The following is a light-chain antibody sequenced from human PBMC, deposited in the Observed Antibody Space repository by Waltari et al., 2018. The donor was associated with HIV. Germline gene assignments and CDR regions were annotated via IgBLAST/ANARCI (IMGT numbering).Light chain of an antibody. CDR1: QSVLYSSNHKNY. CDR3: QQYYSTPRT. V-gene: IGKV4-1*01. CDR2: LAS. J-gene: IGKJ1*01. Sequence: DIVMTQSPDSLAVSLGERATINCKSSQSVLYSSNHKNYLALYQQKPGQPPRLLSYLASNRESGVPDRFSGSGSGTDFTLTISSLQAEDVAVYYCQQYYSTPRTFGQGTKVEIK.